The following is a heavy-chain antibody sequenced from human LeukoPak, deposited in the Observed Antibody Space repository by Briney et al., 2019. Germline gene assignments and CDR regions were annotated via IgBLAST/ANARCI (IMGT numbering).Heavy chain of an antibody. V-gene: IGHV4-4*02. CDR1: GGSISSSNW. D-gene: IGHD6-19*01. J-gene: IGHJ4*02. Sequence: SGTPSLTCAVSGGSISSSNWWSWVRQPPGKGLEWIGEIYHSGSTNYNPSLKSRVTISVDKSKNQFSLKLSSVTAADTAVYYCARDGPYSGYYSDYWGQGTLVTVSS. CDR2: IYHSGST. CDR3: ARDGPYSGYYSDY.